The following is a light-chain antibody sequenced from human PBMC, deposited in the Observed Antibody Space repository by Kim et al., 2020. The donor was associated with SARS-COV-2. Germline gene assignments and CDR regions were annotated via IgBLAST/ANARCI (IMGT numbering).Light chain of an antibody. V-gene: IGLV3-21*04. CDR3: QVWDPTGDHWV. Sequence: SYELTQPPSVSVAPGKTASITCGGNNIGIKPVHWYQQRPGQAPVLVIYSNTDRPSGIPERFSGSNSGNTATLTISRVEAGDEADYYCQVWDPTGDHWVFGGGTQLTVL. CDR1: NIGIKP. J-gene: IGLJ3*02. CDR2: SNT.